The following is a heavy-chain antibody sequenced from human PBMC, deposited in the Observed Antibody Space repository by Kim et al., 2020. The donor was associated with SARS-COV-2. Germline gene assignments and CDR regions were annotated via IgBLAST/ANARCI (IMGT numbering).Heavy chain of an antibody. D-gene: IGHD3-22*01. CDR1: GYTFTRQS. J-gene: IGHJ4*02. CDR3: AERVEDSSGYFVS. Sequence: ASVKVSCKASGYTFTRQSMHWVRQAPGQRLECMGWINTGNDNTKYSQKFQGRVTISRDTSANTVYMALSGLTSADTAVYYCAERVEDSSGYFVSWGQGTQVTVSS. V-gene: IGHV1-3*04. CDR2: INTGNDNT.